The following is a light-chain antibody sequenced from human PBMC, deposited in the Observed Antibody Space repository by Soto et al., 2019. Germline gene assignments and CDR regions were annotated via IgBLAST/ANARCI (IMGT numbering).Light chain of an antibody. CDR1: QGISTF. V-gene: IGKV1D-16*01. CDR2: TAS. J-gene: IGKJ5*01. CDR3: QQYSSYPRT. Sequence: DIQLTQSPSSLSASVGDRVTITCRASQGISTFLAWYQQKPGQAPKSLIKTASTLQSGVPSRFSGSGSETDFTLTISSLQPEDFATYYCQQYSSYPRTFGQGTRLEVK.